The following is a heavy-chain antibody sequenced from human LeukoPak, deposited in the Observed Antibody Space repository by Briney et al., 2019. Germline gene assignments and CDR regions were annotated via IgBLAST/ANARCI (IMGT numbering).Heavy chain of an antibody. D-gene: IGHD3-9*01. CDR1: GGTFSSYA. CDR2: IIPIFGTA. V-gene: IGHV1-69*13. J-gene: IGHJ6*02. CDR3: ARVHYDILTGSLEYYYYYGMDV. Sequence: SVKVSCKASGGTFSSYAISWVRQAPGQGLEWMGGIIPIFGTANYAQKFQGRVTITADESTSTAYMELSGLRSEDTAVYYCARVHYDILTGSLEYYYYYGMDVWGQGTTVTVSS.